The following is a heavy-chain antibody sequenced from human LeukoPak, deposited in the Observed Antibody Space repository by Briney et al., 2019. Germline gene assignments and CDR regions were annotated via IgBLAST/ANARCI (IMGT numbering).Heavy chain of an antibody. J-gene: IGHJ4*02. CDR1: GDSISNSRW. D-gene: IGHD1-26*01. CDR2: IYRGGSA. Sequence: SETLSLTCTVSGDSISNSRWWTWVRHSPGKGLEWIGEIYRGGSAKYNPSLKSRVTMSMDKSKNQFSLKLNSVTAADTAVYYCARVGYNGFGVLDYWGQGNLVTVSS. V-gene: IGHV4-4*02. CDR3: ARVGYNGFGVLDY.